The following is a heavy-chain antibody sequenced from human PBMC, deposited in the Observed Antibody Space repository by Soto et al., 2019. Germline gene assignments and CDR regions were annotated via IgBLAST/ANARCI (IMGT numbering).Heavy chain of an antibody. Sequence: PGGSLRLSCAASGFTFSSYSMNWVRQAPGKGLEWVSSISSSSSYIYYADSAKGRFTISRDNAKNSLYLQMNSLRAEDTAVYYCARVNIVVVPAANYYGMDVWGQGTTVTVSS. CDR2: ISSSSSYI. V-gene: IGHV3-21*01. CDR3: ARVNIVVVPAANYYGMDV. D-gene: IGHD2-2*01. CDR1: GFTFSSYS. J-gene: IGHJ6*02.